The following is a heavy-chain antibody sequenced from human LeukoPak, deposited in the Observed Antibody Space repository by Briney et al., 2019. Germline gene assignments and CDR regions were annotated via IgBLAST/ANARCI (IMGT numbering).Heavy chain of an antibody. Sequence: SQTLSLTCTVSGGSISSGGYYWSWIRQPPGKGLEWIGYIYYSGSTYYNPSLKSRVTISVDTSKNQFSLKLSSVTAADTAVYYCARGRLRYFDWSTPRNVMDVWGKGTTVTVSS. J-gene: IGHJ6*04. CDR1: GGSISSGGYY. CDR3: ARGRLRYFDWSTPRNVMDV. V-gene: IGHV4-31*03. CDR2: IYYSGST. D-gene: IGHD3-9*01.